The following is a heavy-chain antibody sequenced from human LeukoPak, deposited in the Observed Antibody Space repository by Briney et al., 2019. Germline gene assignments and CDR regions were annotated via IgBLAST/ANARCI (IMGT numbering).Heavy chain of an antibody. Sequence: SETLSLTCTVSGASISSYYWNWIRQAPGKGLEWIGYITFSGGTNYHPSLGSRVTISLDMSKNQFSLKLTSVPAADTAIYYCLRDSVYATNWYDRWGQGTLVTVSS. CDR1: GASISSYY. D-gene: IGHD2-8*01. J-gene: IGHJ5*02. CDR3: LRDSVYATNWYDR. V-gene: IGHV4-59*01. CDR2: ITFSGGT.